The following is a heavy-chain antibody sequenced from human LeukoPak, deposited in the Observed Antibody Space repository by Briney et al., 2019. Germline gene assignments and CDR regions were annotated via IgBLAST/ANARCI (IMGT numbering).Heavy chain of an antibody. V-gene: IGHV1-24*01. CDR1: GGTFSSYA. D-gene: IGHD2-15*01. J-gene: IGHJ4*02. Sequence: ASVKVSCKASGGTFSSYAISWVRQAPGQGLEWMGGFDPEDGETIYARKFQGRVTMTEDTSTDTTYMELSSLRSEDTAVYYCATDGGDYWGQGTLVTVSS. CDR3: ATDGGDY. CDR2: FDPEDGET.